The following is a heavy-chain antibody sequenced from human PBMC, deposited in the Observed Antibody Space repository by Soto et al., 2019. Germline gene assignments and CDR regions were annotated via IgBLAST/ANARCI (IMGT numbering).Heavy chain of an antibody. V-gene: IGHV6-1*01. J-gene: IGHJ3*02. CDR3: ARALKTPWLGALSYAFDI. Sequence: SQTLSLTCAISGDSVSSNSAAWNWIRQSPSRGLEWLGRTYYRSKWYNDYAVSVKSRITINPDTSKNQFSLQLNSVTPEDTAAYYCARALKTPWLGALSYAFDIWGQGTMVTVSS. D-gene: IGHD3-10*01. CDR2: TYYRSKWYN. CDR1: GDSVSSNSAA.